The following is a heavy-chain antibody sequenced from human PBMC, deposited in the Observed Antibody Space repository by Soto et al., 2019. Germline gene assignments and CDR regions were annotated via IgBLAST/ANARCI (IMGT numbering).Heavy chain of an antibody. Sequence: GGPLILSCASSGFPFPTFGMNWVRPPPGKWLEWVSTVSPGGDVSHYTDSVKGRFTISRDNSRRTLHLQMDSLRAEDAAVYFCVRRAITATTNWGAFDAWGPGQVVTLSS. D-gene: IGHD1-20*01. CDR2: VSPGGDVS. V-gene: IGHV3-23*01. CDR1: GFPFPTFG. J-gene: IGHJ3*01. CDR3: VRRAITATTNWGAFDA.